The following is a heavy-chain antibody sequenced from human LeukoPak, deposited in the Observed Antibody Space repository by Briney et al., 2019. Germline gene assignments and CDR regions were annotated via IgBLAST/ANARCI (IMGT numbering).Heavy chain of an antibody. J-gene: IGHJ4*02. Sequence: GGSLRLSCAASGFSVSSNYMTWVRQAPGKGLEWVSAIYTGGTTYYADSVKGRFTISRDNSKNTLYLQLNSLRAEDTAVYYCARDKLGSGYSSDFDCWGQGTLVTVSS. CDR1: GFSVSSNY. CDR3: ARDKLGSGYSSDFDC. V-gene: IGHV3-66*02. D-gene: IGHD6-19*01. CDR2: IYTGGTT.